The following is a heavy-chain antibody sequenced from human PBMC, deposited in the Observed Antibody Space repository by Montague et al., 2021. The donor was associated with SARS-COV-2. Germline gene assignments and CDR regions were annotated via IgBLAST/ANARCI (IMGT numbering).Heavy chain of an antibody. Sequence: SETLSLTCSVSGGSISSSSHYCAWIRQPPGRRLEWIGTIYYSGTTLYHPSLKSRITMSVDTSDNQFSLQLNSVSATDTAIYYCARAQMAVTEYYPDYWGQGILVTVSS. D-gene: IGHD2/OR15-2a*01. CDR3: ARAQMAVTEYYPDY. CDR2: IYYSGTT. J-gene: IGHJ4*02. CDR1: GGSISSSSHY. V-gene: IGHV4-39*01.